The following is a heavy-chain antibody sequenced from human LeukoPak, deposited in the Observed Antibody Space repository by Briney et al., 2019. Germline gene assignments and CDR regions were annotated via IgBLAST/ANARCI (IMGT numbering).Heavy chain of an antibody. J-gene: IGHJ3*02. CDR3: AREAGTGAFDI. CDR1: GFTFSSYS. Sequence: GGSLRLSCAASGFTFSSYSMNWVRQAPGKGLEWVSYISSSSSTIYYADSVKGRFTISRDNAKNSLYLQMNSLRAEDTAVYYCAREAGTGAFDIWGQGTMVTVSS. D-gene: IGHD6-13*01. V-gene: IGHV3-48*04. CDR2: ISSSSSTI.